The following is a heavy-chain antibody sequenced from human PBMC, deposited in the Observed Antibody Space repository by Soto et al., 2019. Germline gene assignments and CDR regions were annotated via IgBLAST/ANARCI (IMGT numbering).Heavy chain of an antibody. D-gene: IGHD2-21*01. CDR3: SSVESCGCECHSAHPDDFDI. CDR1: GYKFTAYY. Sequence: QVQLVQSGTEGKKPGASVRVSCKASGYKFTAYYVHWVRQAPGKGLGWMAMINTSGGRTRYAQNFQKRLSMTADTSTTTVFMDLSSVTSDDTAVYFCSSVESCGCECHSAHPDDFDIWGQGTLVTVSS. V-gene: IGHV1-46*01. CDR2: INTSGGRT. J-gene: IGHJ3*02.